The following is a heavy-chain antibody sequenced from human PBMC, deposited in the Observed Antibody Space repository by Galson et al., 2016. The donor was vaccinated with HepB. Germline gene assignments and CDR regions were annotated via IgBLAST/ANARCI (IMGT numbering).Heavy chain of an antibody. Sequence: SLRLSCAASGFTFSSFHMNWVRQAPGRGLQWASSISSSSTYIEYADSVKGRFTISRDNAKSSLYLQMNSLRAEDTAVYFCARDMAGYSYGFGFDYWGQGIVVTVSS. CDR1: GFTFSSFH. CDR3: ARDMAGYSYGFGFDY. CDR2: ISSSSTYI. V-gene: IGHV3-21*06. J-gene: IGHJ4*02. D-gene: IGHD5-18*01.